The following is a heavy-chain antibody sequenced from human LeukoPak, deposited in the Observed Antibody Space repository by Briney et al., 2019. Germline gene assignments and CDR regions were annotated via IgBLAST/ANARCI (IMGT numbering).Heavy chain of an antibody. CDR3: ARTYYDYIWGSYLHFDY. CDR1: GGSISSYY. CDR2: IYYSGST. Sequence: SETLSLTCTVSGGSISSYYWSWTLQPPGKGLKWIGYIYYSGSTNYNPSLKSRVTISVDTSKNQFSLKLSSVTAADTAVYYCARTYYDYIWGSYLHFDYWGQGTLVTVSS. J-gene: IGHJ4*02. D-gene: IGHD3-16*02. V-gene: IGHV4-59*01.